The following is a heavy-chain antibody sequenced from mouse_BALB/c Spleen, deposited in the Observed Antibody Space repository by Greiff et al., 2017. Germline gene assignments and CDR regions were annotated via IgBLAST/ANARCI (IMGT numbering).Heavy chain of an antibody. CDR1: GYTFTDYA. CDR2: ISTYYGNT. CDR3: ASHYYGSSHYAMDY. Sequence: VQLQQSGPELVRPGVSVKISCKGSGYTFTDYAMHWVKQSHAKSLEWIGVISTYYGNTNYNQKFKGKATMTVDKSSSTAYMELARLTSEDSAIYYCASHYYGSSHYAMDYWGQGTSVTVSS. V-gene: IGHV1-67*01. D-gene: IGHD1-1*01. J-gene: IGHJ4*01.